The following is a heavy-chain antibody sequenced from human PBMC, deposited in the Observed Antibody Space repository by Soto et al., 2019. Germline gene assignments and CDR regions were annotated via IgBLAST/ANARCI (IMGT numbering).Heavy chain of an antibody. CDR1: GYTYISYS. CDR2: INVGNGNT. Sequence: ASVKVSFKASGYTYISYSMHWVRQAPGQRLEWMGWINVGNGNTKYSQNLQGRVTMTRNTSISTAYMELSSLRSEDTAVYYCAREGVRGMDVWGQGTTVTVSS. V-gene: IGHV1-3*01. CDR3: AREGVRGMDV. D-gene: IGHD3-16*01. J-gene: IGHJ6*02.